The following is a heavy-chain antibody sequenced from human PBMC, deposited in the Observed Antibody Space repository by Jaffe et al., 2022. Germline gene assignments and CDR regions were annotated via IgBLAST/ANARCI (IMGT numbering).Heavy chain of an antibody. Sequence: EVQLVESGEGLVQPGGSLRLSCAASGFTFSSYAMHWVRQAPGKGLEYVSAISSNGGSTYYADSVKGRFTISRDNSKNTLYLQMGSLRAEDMAVYYCARENGDREFDYWGQGTLVTVSS. J-gene: IGHJ4*02. D-gene: IGHD4-17*01. CDR3: ARENGDREFDY. CDR1: GFTFSSYA. V-gene: IGHV3-64*02. CDR2: ISSNGGST.